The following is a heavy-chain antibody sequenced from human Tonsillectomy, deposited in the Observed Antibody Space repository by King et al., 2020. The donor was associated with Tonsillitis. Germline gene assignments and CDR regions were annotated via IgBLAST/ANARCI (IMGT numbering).Heavy chain of an antibody. CDR1: GFTFSSYD. Sequence: VQLVESGGGLVQPGGSLRLSCAASGFTFSSYDMSWVRQAPGKGLEWVSTISASGGNSYYADSVKGRFTIFRDNSKNTLNRQMNSLRVEDTAVYYCAKSGYCSSCSCRPSGYYYGMDVWGQGTTVTVSS. V-gene: IGHV3-23*04. J-gene: IGHJ6*02. D-gene: IGHD2-2*01. CDR3: AKSGYCSSCSCRPSGYYYGMDV. CDR2: ISASGGNS.